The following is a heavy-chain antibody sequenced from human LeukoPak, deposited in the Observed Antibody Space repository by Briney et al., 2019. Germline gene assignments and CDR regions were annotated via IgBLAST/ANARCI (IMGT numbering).Heavy chain of an antibody. V-gene: IGHV4-30-4*01. CDR1: GGSISSGDYY. CDR3: ARGLMGDSSGYGPRIDY. D-gene: IGHD3-22*01. CDR2: IYYSGST. J-gene: IGHJ4*02. Sequence: SETLSLTCTVSGGSISSGDYYWSWIRQPPGKGLEWIGYIYYSGSTYYNPSLKSRVTISVDTSKNQFSLKLSSVTAADTAVYYCARGLMGDSSGYGPRIDYWGQGTLVTVSS.